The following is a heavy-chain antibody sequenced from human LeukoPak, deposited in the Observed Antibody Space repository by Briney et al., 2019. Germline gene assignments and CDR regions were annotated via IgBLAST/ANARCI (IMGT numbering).Heavy chain of an antibody. D-gene: IGHD5-12*01. J-gene: IGHJ4*02. V-gene: IGHV3-21*01. CDR3: ARVKRVATIPTYDY. CDR1: GFTFSSYS. CDR2: ISSSSSYI. Sequence: GGSPRLSWAASGFTFSSYSMNWVRQAPGKGLEWVSSISSSSSYIYYADSVKGRFTISRDNAKNSLYLQMNSLRAEDTAVYYCARVKRVATIPTYDYWGQGTLVTVSS.